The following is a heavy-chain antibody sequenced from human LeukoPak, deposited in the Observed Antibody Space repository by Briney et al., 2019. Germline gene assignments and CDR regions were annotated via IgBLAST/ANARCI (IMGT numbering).Heavy chain of an antibody. CDR1: GGSISSSSYY. CDR3: ARHGAAGTIRYYYYGMDV. J-gene: IGHJ6*02. CDR2: IYYSGST. Sequence: SETLSLTCTVSGGSISSSSYYWGWIRQPPGKGLEWIGSIYYSGSTNYNPSLKSRVTISVDTSKNQFSLKLSSVTAADTAVYYCARHGAAGTIRYYYYGMDVWGQGTTVTVSS. V-gene: IGHV4-39*01. D-gene: IGHD6-13*01.